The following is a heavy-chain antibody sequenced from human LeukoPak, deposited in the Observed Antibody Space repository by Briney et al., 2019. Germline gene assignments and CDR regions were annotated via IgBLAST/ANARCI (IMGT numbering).Heavy chain of an antibody. Sequence: SETLSLTCTVSGGSISSYYWGWIRQPAGKGLEWIGRIYTSGSTNYNPSLKSRVTMSVDTSKNQFSLKLSSVTAADTAVYYCARGSGITIFGVVTPYYYYGMDVWGQGTTVTVSS. D-gene: IGHD3-3*01. CDR2: IYTSGST. CDR3: ARGSGITIFGVVTPYYYYGMDV. CDR1: GGSISSYY. J-gene: IGHJ6*02. V-gene: IGHV4-4*07.